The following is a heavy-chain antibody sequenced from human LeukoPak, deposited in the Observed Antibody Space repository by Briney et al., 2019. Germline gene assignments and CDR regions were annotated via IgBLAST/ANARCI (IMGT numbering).Heavy chain of an antibody. CDR1: GFTFSSYA. CDR3: ARAIQFGGYFDY. CDR2: IFGAATT. V-gene: IGHV3-53*01. Sequence: PGGSLRLSCTASGFTFSSYAMTWVRQAPGKGLEWVSVIFGAATTYYADSVKGRFTISRDNSKNTLYLQMSSLRAEDTAVYYCARAIQFGGYFDYWGQGTLVTVST. D-gene: IGHD2-15*01. J-gene: IGHJ4*02.